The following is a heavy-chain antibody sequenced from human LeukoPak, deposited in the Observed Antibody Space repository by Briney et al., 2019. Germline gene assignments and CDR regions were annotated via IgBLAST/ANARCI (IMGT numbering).Heavy chain of an antibody. J-gene: IGHJ4*02. Sequence: GGSLRLSCAASGFTFSSYAMTWVRQAPGKGLEWVSVISGSGGTTYYADSVKGRFTISRDNSKNTLFLQMNSLRAEDTAVYYCAKGRAAAGTYYFDYWGQGTLVTVSS. CDR2: ISGSGGTT. CDR3: AKGRAAAGTYYFDY. V-gene: IGHV3-23*01. D-gene: IGHD6-13*01. CDR1: GFTFSSYA.